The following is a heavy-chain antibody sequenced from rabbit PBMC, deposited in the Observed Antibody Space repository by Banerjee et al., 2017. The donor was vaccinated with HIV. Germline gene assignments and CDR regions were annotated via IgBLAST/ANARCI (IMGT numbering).Heavy chain of an antibody. D-gene: IGHD4-1*01. CDR3: ARDLAGVIGWNFKL. J-gene: IGHJ4*01. CDR2: INSSSGNT. V-gene: IGHV1S45*01. CDR1: GFDFSSYG. Sequence: QEQLEESGGGLVQPEGSLTLTCKASGFDFSSYGISWVRQAPGKGLEWIACINSSSGNTVYASWAKGRFTISKTSSTTVTLQMTSLTAADMATYFCARDLAGVIGWNFKLWGPGTLVTVS.